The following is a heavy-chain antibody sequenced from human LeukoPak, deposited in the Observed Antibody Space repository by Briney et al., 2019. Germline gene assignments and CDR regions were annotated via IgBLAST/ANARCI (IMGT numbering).Heavy chain of an antibody. J-gene: IGHJ4*02. V-gene: IGHV4-59*01. CDR2: IYYSGST. Sequence: PSETLSLTCTVSGGSISSYYWSWIRQPPGKGLEWIGYIYYSGSTNYNPSLKSRVTISVDTSKNQFSLKLSSVTAADTAVYYCARDTGITRTPGYFDYWGQGTLVTVSS. D-gene: IGHD3-10*01. CDR3: ARDTGITRTPGYFDY. CDR1: GGSISSYY.